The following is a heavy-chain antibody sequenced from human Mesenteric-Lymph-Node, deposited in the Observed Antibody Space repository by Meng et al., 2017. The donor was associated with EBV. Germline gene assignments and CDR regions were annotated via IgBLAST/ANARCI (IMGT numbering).Heavy chain of an antibody. CDR2: INTDGSNT. CDR3: ARAMVDY. D-gene: IGHD2-8*01. J-gene: IGHJ4*02. CDR1: GITFSNYW. V-gene: IGHV3-74*01. Sequence: GRLVKSGGGLVQPGGSLGLSCAASGITFSNYWMHWVRQAPGKGLVWVSRINTDGSNTNYADSVKGRFTISRDNAKNTLYLQMNSLRVEDTAMYYCARAMVDYWGQGTLVTVSS.